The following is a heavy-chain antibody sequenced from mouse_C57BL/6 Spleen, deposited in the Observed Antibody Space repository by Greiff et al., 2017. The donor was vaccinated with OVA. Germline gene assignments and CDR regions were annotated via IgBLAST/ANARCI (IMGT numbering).Heavy chain of an antibody. Sequence: QVQLQQSGPGLVQPSQSLSITCTVSGFSLTSYGVHWVRQSPGKGLEWLGVIWSGGSTDYNAAFISRLSISKDNSKSQVFFKMNSLQADDTAIYYCARRLYSNGYFDVWGTGTTVTVSS. D-gene: IGHD2-5*01. CDR1: GFSLTSYG. CDR3: ARRLYSNGYFDV. CDR2: IWSGGST. V-gene: IGHV2-2*01. J-gene: IGHJ1*03.